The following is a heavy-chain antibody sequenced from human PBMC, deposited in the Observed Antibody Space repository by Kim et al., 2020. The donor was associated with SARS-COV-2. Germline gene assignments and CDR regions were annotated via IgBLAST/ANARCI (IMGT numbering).Heavy chain of an antibody. CDR1: GFTFSSYA. Sequence: GGSLRLSCAASGFTFSSYAMHWVRQAPGKGLEWVAVMSYDGSNKYYADSVKGRFTISRDNSKNTLYLQMNSLRAEDTAVYYCASPWNSSGWGLNYWGQGTLVTVSS. V-gene: IGHV3-30*04. CDR3: ASPWNSSGWGLNY. D-gene: IGHD6-19*01. CDR2: MSYDGSNK. J-gene: IGHJ4*02.